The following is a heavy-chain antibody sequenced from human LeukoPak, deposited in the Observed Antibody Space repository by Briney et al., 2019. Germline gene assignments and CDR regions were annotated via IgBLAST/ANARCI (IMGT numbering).Heavy chain of an antibody. D-gene: IGHD5-24*01. J-gene: IGHJ4*02. V-gene: IGHV1-2*02. CDR3: ARDPSSRGNFDY. CDR1: GYTFSGYY. Sequence: ASVKVSCKASGYTFSGYYMHWVRQAPGQELEWMGWINPNSGDTNYAQKFQGRVTMTRDMSINTAYVELGRLRSDDTAVYYCARDPSSRGNFDYWGQGTLVTVSS. CDR2: INPNSGDT.